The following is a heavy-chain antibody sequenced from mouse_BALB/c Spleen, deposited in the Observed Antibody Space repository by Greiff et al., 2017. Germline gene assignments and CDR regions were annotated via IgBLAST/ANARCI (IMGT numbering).Heavy chain of an antibody. V-gene: IGHV1S81*02. CDR2: INPSNGGT. J-gene: IGHJ3*01. Sequence: QVQLQQSGAELVKPGASVKLSCKASGYTFTSYYMYWVKQRPGQGLEWIGEINPSNGGTNFNEKFKSKATLTVDKSSSTAYMQLSSLTSEDSAVYYCTRNGAYWGQWTLVTVSA. CDR3: TRNGAY. CDR1: GYTFTSYY.